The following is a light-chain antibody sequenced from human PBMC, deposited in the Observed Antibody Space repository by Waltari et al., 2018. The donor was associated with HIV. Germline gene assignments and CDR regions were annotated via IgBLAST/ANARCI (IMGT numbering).Light chain of an antibody. V-gene: IGKV3-20*01. CDR2: GAS. CDR1: QSVSSSY. Sequence: ESVLTQSPGTLSLSPGERDTLPCRASQSVSSSYLAWYQQQPGQAPRLLIYGASTRATGIPDRFSGSGSGTDFTLTISRLEPEDFAVYYCQQYGSSSWTFGQGTKVEIK. CDR3: QQYGSSSWT. J-gene: IGKJ1*01.